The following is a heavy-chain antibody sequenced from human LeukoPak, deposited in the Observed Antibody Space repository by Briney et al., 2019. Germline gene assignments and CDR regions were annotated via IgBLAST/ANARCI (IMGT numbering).Heavy chain of an antibody. CDR1: GYTFTSYD. J-gene: IGHJ6*03. CDR3: ARNGHSGWYYYYYYMDV. CDR2: MNPNSGNT. Sequence: GASVKVSCKASGYTFTSYDINWVRQATGQGLEWMGWMNPNSGNTGYAQKFQGRVTMTRNTSISTAYMELSSLRSEDTAVYYCARNGHSGWYYYYYYMDVWGKGTTVTISS. V-gene: IGHV1-8*01. D-gene: IGHD5-12*01.